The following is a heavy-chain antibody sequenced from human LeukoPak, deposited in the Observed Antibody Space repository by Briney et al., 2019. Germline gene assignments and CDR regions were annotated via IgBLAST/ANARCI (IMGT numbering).Heavy chain of an antibody. D-gene: IGHD2-21*02. CDR2: SYTSGST. V-gene: IGHV4-61*02. CDR3: ARDGAHCGSPFDY. Sequence: SETLSLTCTVSGGSISSGSYYWSWIRQPAGKGLEWIGRSYTSGSTNYNPSLKSRVTISVDTAKNQFSLKLSSVPAADPAVSYCARDGAHCGSPFDYWGQGTLVTVSS. J-gene: IGHJ4*02. CDR1: GGSISSGSYY.